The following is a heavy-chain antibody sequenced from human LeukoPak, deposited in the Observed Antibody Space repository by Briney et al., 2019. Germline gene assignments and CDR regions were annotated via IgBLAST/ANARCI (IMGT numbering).Heavy chain of an antibody. J-gene: IGHJ4*02. CDR2: IYYSGST. D-gene: IGHD3-10*01. V-gene: IGHV4-59*01. CDR1: GGSISSYY. Sequence: SETLSLTCTVSGGSISSYYWSWIRQPPGKGLEWIGYIYYSGSTNYNPSLKSRVTISVDTSKNQFSLKLSSVTAADTAMYYCARATPITMVRGVIDHFDYWGQGTLVTVSS. CDR3: ARATPITMVRGVIDHFDY.